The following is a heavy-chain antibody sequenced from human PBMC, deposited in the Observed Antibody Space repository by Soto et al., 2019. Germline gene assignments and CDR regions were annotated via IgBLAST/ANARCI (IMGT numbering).Heavy chain of an antibody. CDR1: GGSINNYY. J-gene: IGHJ4*02. CDR3: ARAQGFQFRCSTYAPPYFDF. D-gene: IGHD3-10*02. V-gene: IGHV4-59*01. Sequence: SETLPVTCTVSGGSINNYYWGWIRQPPGKGLEWIAYIYYSGSANYNPSLQSRLTMSVDTSKNQFSLELSSVTAADTAVYYCARAQGFQFRCSTYAPPYFDFWGQGTLVTVSS. CDR2: IYYSGSA.